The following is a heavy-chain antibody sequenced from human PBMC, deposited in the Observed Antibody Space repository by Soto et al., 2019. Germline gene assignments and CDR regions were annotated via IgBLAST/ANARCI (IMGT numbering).Heavy chain of an antibody. V-gene: IGHV1-18*01. CDR1: GYAFTTYG. CDR2: ISAHNGNT. J-gene: IGHJ4*02. Sequence: QVHLGQSGAEVKKPGASVKVSCKGSGYAFTTYGITWVRQAPGQGLEWMGWISAHNGNTNYAQQLQGSVTVTRDTATSTAYMELRSRRSDDPAVYYCERERYGDYWGQGALVTVSS. D-gene: IGHD1-1*01. CDR3: ERERYGDY.